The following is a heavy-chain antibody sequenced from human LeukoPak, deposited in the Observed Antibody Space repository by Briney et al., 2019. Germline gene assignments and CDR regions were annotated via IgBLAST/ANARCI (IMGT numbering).Heavy chain of an antibody. CDR3: ASSTKVTTFQN. CDR1: GFTFTNYA. Sequence: GGSLRLSCAASGFTFTNYAMRWVRQAPEKGLEWVSAIGGSGGYTNYADSVKGRFTISRDNSKNTLYLQMNSLRAEDTAVYYCASSTKVTTFQNWGQGTLVTVSS. V-gene: IGHV3-23*01. J-gene: IGHJ1*01. D-gene: IGHD4-17*01. CDR2: IGGSGGYT.